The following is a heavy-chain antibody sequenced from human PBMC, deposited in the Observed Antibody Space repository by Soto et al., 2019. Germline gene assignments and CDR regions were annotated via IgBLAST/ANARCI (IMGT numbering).Heavy chain of an antibody. V-gene: IGHV1-18*01. J-gene: IGHJ4*02. CDR1: GYTFTSYG. Sequence: ASVKVSCKASGYTFTSYGISWVRQAPGQGLEWMGWISAYSGNTNYAQKLQGRVTMTTDTSTSTAYMELKSLISDDTAVYYCARATLLAAAGTRIIDYRGQGTLVTVSS. CDR2: ISAYSGNT. CDR3: ARATLLAAAGTRIIDY. D-gene: IGHD6-13*01.